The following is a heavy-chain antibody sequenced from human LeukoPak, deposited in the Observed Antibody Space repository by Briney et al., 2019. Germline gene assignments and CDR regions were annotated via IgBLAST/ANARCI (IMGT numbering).Heavy chain of an antibody. CDR1: GDSISNEGYY. CDR3: ARVRQKWEYYDFWSGYYPSGGYDY. V-gene: IGHV4-39*07. D-gene: IGHD3-3*01. CDR2: IYYSGST. Sequence: SETLSLTCTVSGDSISNEGYYWGWIRQPPGKGLEWIGSIYYSGSTYYHPSLKSRVTISVDTSKNQFSLKLSSVTAADTAVYYCARVRQKWEYYDFWSGYYPSGGYDYWGQGTLVTVSS. J-gene: IGHJ4*02.